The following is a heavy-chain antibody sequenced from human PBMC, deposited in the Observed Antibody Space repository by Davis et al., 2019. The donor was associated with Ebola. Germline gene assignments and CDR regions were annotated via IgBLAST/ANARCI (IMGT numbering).Heavy chain of an antibody. CDR3: AGLSPLGLRLGETYNWFDP. V-gene: IGHV4-59*03. CDR1: AGSTSSYY. CDR2: LFYGGSP. Sequence: MPSQTLSLTCTVSAGSTSSYYSTWIRQPPGKGLEWMGHLFYGGSPNYNPSLKTRATIPLDTPKNQPSMRLISVTAADTAVYYCAGLSPLGLRLGETYNWFDPWGPGTLVTVSS. J-gene: IGHJ5*02. D-gene: IGHD3-16*01.